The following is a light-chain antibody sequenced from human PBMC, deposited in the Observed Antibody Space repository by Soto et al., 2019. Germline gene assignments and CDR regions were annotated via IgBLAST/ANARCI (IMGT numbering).Light chain of an antibody. V-gene: IGKV1-5*03. J-gene: IGKJ1*01. CDR2: KES. CDR3: QPCNSYWA. CDR1: QSISSW. Sequence: DIQMTQSPSTLSASVGDRVTITCRASQSISSWLAWYQQKPGKAPKLLIYKESSLESGVPSRFSGSGSGTEFTLAISSLQPDDFATYYCQPCNSYWAFGQGTKVEIK.